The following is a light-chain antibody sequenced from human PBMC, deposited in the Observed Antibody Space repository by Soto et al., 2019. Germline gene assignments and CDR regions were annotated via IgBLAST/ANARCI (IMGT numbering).Light chain of an antibody. V-gene: IGKV1-17*01. CDR1: QGIGSD. CDR3: LQHNSYPRT. J-gene: IGKJ1*01. Sequence: DIQMTQSPSSLSASVGDRVTITCRASQGIGSDLGWYQQKPGKAPKRLIYLTYSLQTGVPSRFSGSGSGTEFSLTISSLQPEDSATYFCLQHNSYPRTFGQGTKVDIK. CDR2: LTY.